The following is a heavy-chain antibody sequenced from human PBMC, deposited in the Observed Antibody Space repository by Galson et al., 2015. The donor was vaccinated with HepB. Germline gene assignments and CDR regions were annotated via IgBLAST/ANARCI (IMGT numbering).Heavy chain of an antibody. Sequence: SLRLSCAASGFAVNNAWMNWVRQAPGKGLEWVGRIKSKTDGGTTEYAAPVKGRLTISRDDSRNTLYLQMHSLKTDDTAVYYCTTDVYFSSYWSWLDPWGQGTLVTVSS. V-gene: IGHV3-15*01. CDR1: GFAVNNAW. CDR3: TTDVYFSSYWSWLDP. D-gene: IGHD2-2*01. J-gene: IGHJ5*02. CDR2: IKSKTDGGTT.